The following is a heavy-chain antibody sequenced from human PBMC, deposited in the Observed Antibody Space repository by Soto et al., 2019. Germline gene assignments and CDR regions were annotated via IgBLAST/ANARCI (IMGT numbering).Heavy chain of an antibody. J-gene: IGHJ3*02. V-gene: IGHV1-46*01. Sequence: QVQLVQSVPEVKKPGASVKVSCKATGFPFSNYYLHWVRQAPGRGLGGIGMMNPNNGNTPNIEKFQGRVAMTGVRSTLTPYLDLSNLRSEDTALYYCASRLLPPSIRATYPSDIWGQGTMVTV. CDR2: MNPNNGNT. D-gene: IGHD2-2*01. CDR3: ASRLLPPSIRATYPSDI. CDR1: GFPFSNYY.